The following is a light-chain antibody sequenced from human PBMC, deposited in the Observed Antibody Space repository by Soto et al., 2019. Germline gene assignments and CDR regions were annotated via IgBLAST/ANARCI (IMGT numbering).Light chain of an antibody. Sequence: ETVMTQSPATLSVSPGERATLSCRASQSIHSNLAWYQQESGQPPRLLVFGAYTRATGVPARFSGSGSGTEFTLHISGLQSEDFAFYFCQQYGSWPLTFGGGTKVEI. CDR3: QQYGSWPLT. CDR1: QSIHSN. V-gene: IGKV3-15*01. CDR2: GAY. J-gene: IGKJ4*01.